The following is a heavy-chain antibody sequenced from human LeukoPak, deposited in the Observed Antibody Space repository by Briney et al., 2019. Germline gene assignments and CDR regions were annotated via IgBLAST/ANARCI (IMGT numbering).Heavy chain of an antibody. J-gene: IGHJ4*02. Sequence: GGSLRLSCAASGFTFSSYWMSWVRQAPGKGLEWVANIKQDGSEKYYVDSVKGRFTISRDNAKNSLYLQMNSLRAEDTAVYYCARAGYYYDSSGYSPLSYWGQGTLVTVSS. CDR3: ARAGYYYDSSGYSPLSY. D-gene: IGHD3-22*01. CDR2: IKQDGSEK. V-gene: IGHV3-7*01. CDR1: GFTFSSYW.